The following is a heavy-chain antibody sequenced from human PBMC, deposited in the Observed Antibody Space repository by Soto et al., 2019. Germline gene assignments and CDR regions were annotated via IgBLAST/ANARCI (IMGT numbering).Heavy chain of an antibody. D-gene: IGHD4-17*01. CDR1: GLTFSTYG. Sequence: VQLAESGGGVVQPGRSLRLSCAVSGLTFSTYGFHRVRQAPGKGPEWVAVISYDLRKKHYADSVRRQFTSSKDNSKNPWYLQVNDMGAHDTALYYCAKDSLVGMGTVMTPGTDWGQGTLVSVSS. V-gene: IGHV3-30*18. CDR2: ISYDLRKK. J-gene: IGHJ4*02. CDR3: AKDSLVGMGTVMTPGTD.